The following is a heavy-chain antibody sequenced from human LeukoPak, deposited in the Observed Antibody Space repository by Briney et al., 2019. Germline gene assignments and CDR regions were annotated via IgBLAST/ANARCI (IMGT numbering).Heavy chain of an antibody. D-gene: IGHD3-10*01. V-gene: IGHV1-8*03. CDR2: MNPNSGNT. J-gene: IGHJ6*03. CDR3: ATITMVRGVIITPYYYMDV. Sequence: GASVKVSCKASGYTFTSYDINWVRQATGQGLEWLGWMNPNSGNTGYAQKFQGRVTITRNTSISTAYMELSRLRSDDTAVYYCATITMVRGVIITPYYYMDVWGKGTTVTVSS. CDR1: GYTFTSYD.